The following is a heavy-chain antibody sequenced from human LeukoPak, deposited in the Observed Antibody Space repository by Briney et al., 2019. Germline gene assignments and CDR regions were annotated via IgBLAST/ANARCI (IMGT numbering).Heavy chain of an antibody. D-gene: IGHD6-13*01. Sequence: GGSLRLSCAASGFTFSDYYMNWIRQAPGKGLEWVSYISNSGSTIYYADSVKGRCTISRDNAKKSVHLQMNSLRAEDTAVYYCARGSNSGYSSSWYCDYWGQGTLVTVSS. CDR3: ARGSNSGYSSSWYCDY. CDR2: ISNSGSTI. V-gene: IGHV3-11*04. J-gene: IGHJ4*02. CDR1: GFTFSDYY.